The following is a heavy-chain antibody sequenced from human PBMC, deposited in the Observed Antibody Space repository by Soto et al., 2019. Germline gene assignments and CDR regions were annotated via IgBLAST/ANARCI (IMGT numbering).Heavy chain of an antibody. CDR1: GYTFTSYG. V-gene: IGHV1-18*04. D-gene: IGHD3-3*01. CDR2: ISAYNGNT. J-gene: IGHJ6*02. Sequence: QAQLVQSGAEVKKPGASVKVSCKASGYTFTSYGISWVRQAPGQGLEWMGWISAYNGNTNYAQKLQGRVTMTTDTSTSTAYMELRSLRSDDTAVYYCASNYDFWSGYSHYYYYGMDVWGQGTTVTVSS. CDR3: ASNYDFWSGYSHYYYYGMDV.